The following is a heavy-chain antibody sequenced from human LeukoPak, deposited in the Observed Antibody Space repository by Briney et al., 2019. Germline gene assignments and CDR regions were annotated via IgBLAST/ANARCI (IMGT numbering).Heavy chain of an antibody. CDR2: ISGGGETT. CDR1: GFTFNNYA. V-gene: IGHV3-23*01. D-gene: IGHD4-17*01. CDR3: ARDYADYVGYFFFDY. Sequence: GGSLRLSCAAPGFTFNNYAMNWVRQAPGKGREWVASISGGGETTYYADSAKGRFTISRDNSQNTLYLQMNSLRAEDTAVYYCARDYADYVGYFFFDYWGQGTLVTVSS. J-gene: IGHJ4*02.